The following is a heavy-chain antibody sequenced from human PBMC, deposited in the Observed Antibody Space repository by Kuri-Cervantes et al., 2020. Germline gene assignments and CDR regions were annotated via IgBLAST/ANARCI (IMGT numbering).Heavy chain of an antibody. CDR2: IYSDGST. Sequence: GESLKISCAASGFTVSSDYMSWVRQAPGKGLEWVSVIYSDGSTYYADSVKGRFTISRDNSKNTLYLQMNSLRVEDTAVYYCARLTYYSGSGSYYNDPYGMDVWGQGTTVTVSS. J-gene: IGHJ6*02. V-gene: IGHV3-53*01. D-gene: IGHD3-10*01. CDR1: GFTVSSDY. CDR3: ARLTYYSGSGSYYNDPYGMDV.